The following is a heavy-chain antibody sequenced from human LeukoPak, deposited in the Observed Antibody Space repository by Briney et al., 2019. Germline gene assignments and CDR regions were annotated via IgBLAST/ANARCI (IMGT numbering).Heavy chain of an antibody. CDR1: GFSFSSYC. D-gene: IGHD3-16*02. J-gene: IGHJ6*03. V-gene: IGHV3-30*02. CDR3: AKAALSGGDYYYMDV. Sequence: QPGQSLRLSCAASGFSFSSYCMHWVRQAPGKWLEWVAFIRYDGSNKYYADSVKGRFTISRDNSKNQLYLQMNSLRAEDTAVYYCAKAALSGGDYYYMDVWGKGTTVTVYS. CDR2: IRYDGSNK.